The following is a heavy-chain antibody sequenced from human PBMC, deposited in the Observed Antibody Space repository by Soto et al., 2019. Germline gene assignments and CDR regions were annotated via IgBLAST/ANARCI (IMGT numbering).Heavy chain of an antibody. J-gene: IGHJ4*02. CDR2: IYYSGST. V-gene: IGHV4-39*01. CDR1: GGSISSSSYY. Sequence: SETLSLTCTVSGGSISSSSYYWGWIRQPPGKGLEWIGSIYYSGSTYYNPSLKSRVTISVDTSKNQFSLKLSSVTAADTAVYYCATSGWEDIVVVVAKKSDYWGQGTLVTVSS. D-gene: IGHD2-15*01. CDR3: ATSGWEDIVVVVAKKSDY.